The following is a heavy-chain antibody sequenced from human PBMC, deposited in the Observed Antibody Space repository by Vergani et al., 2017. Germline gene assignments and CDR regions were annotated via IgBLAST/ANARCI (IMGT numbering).Heavy chain of an antibody. CDR3: ARSDFWGSYTPKYYYYYYMDV. V-gene: IGHV3-21*01. Sequence: EVQLVESGGGLVKPGGSLRLSCAASGFTFSSYSMNWVRQAPGKGLEWVSSISSSSSYIYYADSVKGRFTISRDNAKNSLYLQMNSLRAEDTAVYYCARSDFWGSYTPKYYYYYYMDVWGKGTTVTVSS. CDR1: GFTFSSYS. D-gene: IGHD3-3*01. CDR2: ISSSSSYI. J-gene: IGHJ6*03.